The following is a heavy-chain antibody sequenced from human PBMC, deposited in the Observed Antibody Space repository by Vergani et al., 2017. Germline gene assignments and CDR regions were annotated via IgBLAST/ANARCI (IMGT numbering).Heavy chain of an antibody. Sequence: QVQLQESGPGLVKPSETLSLTCTVSGGSISSYYWSWIRQPPGKGLEWIGYIYYSGSTNYNPSLKSRVTISVDTSKNQFSMKLSSVTAADTAVYYCARTRLYSSGWYDYWGQGTLVTVSS. V-gene: IGHV4-59*12. CDR3: ARTRLYSSGWYDY. J-gene: IGHJ4*02. D-gene: IGHD6-19*01. CDR1: GGSISSYY. CDR2: IYYSGST.